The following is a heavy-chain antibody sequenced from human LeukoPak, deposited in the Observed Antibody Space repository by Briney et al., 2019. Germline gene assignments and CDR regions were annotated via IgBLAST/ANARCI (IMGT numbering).Heavy chain of an antibody. CDR3: AREVAYYDFWSGYHYLAGGYYYYYMDV. CDR2: ISSSGSTI. V-gene: IGHV3-11*04. D-gene: IGHD3-3*01. Sequence: GGSLRLSCAASGFTFSDYYMSWLRQAPGKGLEWVSYISSSGSTIYYADSVKGRFTISRDNAKNSLYLQMNSLRAEDTAVYYCAREVAYYDFWSGYHYLAGGYYYYYMDVWGKGTTVTVSS. CDR1: GFTFSDYY. J-gene: IGHJ6*03.